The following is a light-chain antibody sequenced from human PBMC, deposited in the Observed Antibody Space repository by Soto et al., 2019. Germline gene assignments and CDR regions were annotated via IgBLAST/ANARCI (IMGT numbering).Light chain of an antibody. V-gene: IGLV2-14*01. J-gene: IGLJ2*01. CDR3: SSYTTSSPHVV. CDR2: DVS. CDR1: SSDVGGYNY. Sequence: QSALTQPASVSGSPGQSITISCTGTSSDVGGYNYVSWYQQHPGKAPKLMIYDVSNRPSGVSNRFSGSKSGNTASLTISGLQAEDEADYYCSSYTTSSPHVVFGGGTNSPS.